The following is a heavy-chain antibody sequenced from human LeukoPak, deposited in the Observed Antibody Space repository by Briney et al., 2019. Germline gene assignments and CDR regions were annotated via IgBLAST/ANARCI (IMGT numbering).Heavy chain of an antibody. CDR3: AKVTLSSYYDSSGYLEAYYFDY. Sequence: PGGSLRLSCAASGFTFSSYAMSWVRQAPGKGLEWVSAISGSGGSTYYADSLNGPFTISRDHSNHPLYLQMNSLRAEDTAVYYCAKVTLSSYYDSSGYLEAYYFDYWGQGTLLTVSS. D-gene: IGHD3-22*01. CDR1: GFTFSSYA. V-gene: IGHV3-23*01. J-gene: IGHJ4*02. CDR2: ISGSGGST.